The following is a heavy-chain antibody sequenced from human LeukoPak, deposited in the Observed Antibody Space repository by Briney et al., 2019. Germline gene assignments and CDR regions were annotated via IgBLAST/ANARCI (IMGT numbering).Heavy chain of an antibody. J-gene: IGHJ4*02. CDR3: ARGKDRSKAGDH. CDR1: GGSCDDYY. V-gene: IGHV4-34*01. Sequence: SETLSLTCAVYGGSCDDYYCSWLRQPPGKGLEWIGEIHPSGIFYYNSSLLSRVTISIDTSKSQFSLRLTSVTAADTAFYYCARGKDRSKAGDHWGQGSLVTVSS. CDR2: IHPSGIF.